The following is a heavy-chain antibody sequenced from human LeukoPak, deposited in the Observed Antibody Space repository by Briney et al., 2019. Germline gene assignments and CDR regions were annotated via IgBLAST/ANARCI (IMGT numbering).Heavy chain of an antibody. CDR1: GGSFSGYY. D-gene: IGHD3-3*01. CDR2: INHSGST. CDR3: ARGLYDFWSGQLFDY. Sequence: PSETLSLTCAVYGGSFSGYYWSWIRQPPGKGPEWIGEINHSGSTNYNPSLKSRVTISVDTSKNQFSLKLSSVTAADTAVYYCARGLYDFWSGQLFDYWGQGTLVTVSS. J-gene: IGHJ4*02. V-gene: IGHV4-34*01.